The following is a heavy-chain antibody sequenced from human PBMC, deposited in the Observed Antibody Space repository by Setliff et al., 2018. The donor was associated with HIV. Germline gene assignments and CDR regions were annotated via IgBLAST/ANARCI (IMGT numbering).Heavy chain of an antibody. D-gene: IGHD1-26*01. CDR1: GGSISSNW. J-gene: IGHJ4*01. V-gene: IGHV4-4*02. CDR2: IYHSGST. CDR3: ARQVGEGKWYLDS. Sequence: SETLSLTCAVSGGSISSNWWSWVRQSPGKGLEWIGEIYHSGSTHYNPSLQSRVTISVDKSENLFSLKLSGVTAADTAIYYCARQVGEGKWYLDSWGHGTLVTVSS.